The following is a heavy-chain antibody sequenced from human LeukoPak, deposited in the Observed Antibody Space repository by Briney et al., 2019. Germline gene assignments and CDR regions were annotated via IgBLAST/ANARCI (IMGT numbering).Heavy chain of an antibody. V-gene: IGHV4-31*03. CDR1: GGSISSGGYY. CDR3: ARDRAGYSSGWYVDY. Sequence: PSQTLSLTCTVSGGSISSGGYYWSWIRQHPGTGLEWIGYIYYSGSTYYNPSLKSRVTISVDTSKNQFSLKLSSVTAADTAVYYCARDRAGYSSGWYVDYWGQGTLVTVSS. D-gene: IGHD6-19*01. CDR2: IYYSGST. J-gene: IGHJ4*02.